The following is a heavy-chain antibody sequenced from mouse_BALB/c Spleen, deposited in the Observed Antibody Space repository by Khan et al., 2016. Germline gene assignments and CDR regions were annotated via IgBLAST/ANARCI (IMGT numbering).Heavy chain of an antibody. Sequence: VQLQQPGPELVKPGASVKVSCKASGYSFIDYNMYWVKQSHGKSLEGIGYIDLYKGGTNSNKNLKAKATLTVDKSSSTAFMHLNSLTSEDSAVYYCAKDYYGSSYVTLFAYWGQGTLVTVSA. CDR1: GYSFIDYN. D-gene: IGHD1-1*01. CDR2: IDLYKGGT. J-gene: IGHJ3*01. V-gene: IGHV1S135*01. CDR3: AKDYYGSSYVTLFAY.